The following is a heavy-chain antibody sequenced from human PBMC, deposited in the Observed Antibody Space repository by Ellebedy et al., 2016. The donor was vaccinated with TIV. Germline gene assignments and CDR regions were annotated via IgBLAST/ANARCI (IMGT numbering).Heavy chain of an antibody. CDR3: ANALVRGVIKYFEH. CDR1: GFTFSNYW. Sequence: GESLKISCAASGFTFSNYWMNWVRQAPGKGLEWVSYISSSGSTIYYADSVKGRFTISRDNAKNSLYLQMNSLRAEDTAVYYCANALVRGVIKYFEHWGQGTLVTVSS. CDR2: ISSSGSTI. D-gene: IGHD3-10*01. J-gene: IGHJ4*02. V-gene: IGHV3-48*04.